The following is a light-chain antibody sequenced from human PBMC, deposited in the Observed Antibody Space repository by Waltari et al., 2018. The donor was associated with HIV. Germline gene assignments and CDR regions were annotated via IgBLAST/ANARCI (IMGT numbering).Light chain of an antibody. CDR2: NAL. CDR3: QQYYAAPHT. CDR1: QDISSS. Sequence: DIQMTQSPSSLSASVGESVTITCRASQDISSSLTWFQQRPGKVPKLLVYNALQLQSGVPSRFRGSGSGTDYSLTITSLQPEDFATYYCQQYYAAPHTFGGGTRV. V-gene: IGKV1-NL1*01. J-gene: IGKJ4*01.